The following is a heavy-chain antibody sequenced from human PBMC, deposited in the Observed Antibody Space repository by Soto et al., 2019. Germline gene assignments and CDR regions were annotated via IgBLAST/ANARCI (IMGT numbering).Heavy chain of an antibody. J-gene: IGHJ4*02. Sequence: SETLSLTCTVSGGSISSSSYYWGWIRQPPGKGLEWIGSIYYSGSTYYNPSLKSRVTISVDTSKNQFSLKLSSVTAADTAVYYCARHHDYGDYYFDYWGQGTLVTVSS. D-gene: IGHD4-17*01. CDR3: ARHHDYGDYYFDY. CDR1: GGSISSSSYY. CDR2: IYYSGST. V-gene: IGHV4-39*01.